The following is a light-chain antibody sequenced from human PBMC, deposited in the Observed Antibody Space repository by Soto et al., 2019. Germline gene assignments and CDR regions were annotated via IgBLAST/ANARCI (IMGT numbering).Light chain of an antibody. CDR2: DAS. Sequence: EIVLTQSPAILSLSPGERATVSCRASQSVGTYLDWFQQKLGQAPRLLIYDASNRATGIPARFSGSGSGTDFTLTISRLEPEDFAVYYCQHYGSSPRTFGQGTKVDIK. J-gene: IGKJ1*01. CDR3: QHYGSSPRT. V-gene: IGKV3-20*01. CDR1: QSVGTY.